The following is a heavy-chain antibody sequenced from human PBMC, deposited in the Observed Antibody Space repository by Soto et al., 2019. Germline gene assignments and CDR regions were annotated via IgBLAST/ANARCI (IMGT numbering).Heavy chain of an antibody. CDR3: ARIRYYGSGTAMGYYGMDV. V-gene: IGHV2-70*01. CDR1: GFSLSTSGMC. CDR2: IDWDDDK. D-gene: IGHD3-10*01. Sequence: SGPTLVNPTQTLTLTCTFSGFSLSTSGMCLSWIRQPPGKALEWLALIDWDDDKYYSTSLKTRLTISKDTSKNQVVLTMTNMDPVDTATYYCARIRYYGSGTAMGYYGMDVWGKGTTVTVSS. J-gene: IGHJ6*04.